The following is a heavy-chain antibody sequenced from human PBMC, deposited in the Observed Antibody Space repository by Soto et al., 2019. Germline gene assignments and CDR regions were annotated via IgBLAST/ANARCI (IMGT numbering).Heavy chain of an antibody. CDR1: GFTFSSYG. D-gene: IGHD2-21*02. J-gene: IGHJ1*01. V-gene: IGHV3-30*18. CDR3: AKDRDVVVTASSAEYFQH. Sequence: PGGSLRLSCAASGFTFSSYGMHWVRQAPGKGLEWVAVISYDGSNKYYADSVKGRFTISRDNSKNTLYLQMNSLRAEDTAVYYCAKDRDVVVTASSAEYFQHWGQGTLVTVS. CDR2: ISYDGSNK.